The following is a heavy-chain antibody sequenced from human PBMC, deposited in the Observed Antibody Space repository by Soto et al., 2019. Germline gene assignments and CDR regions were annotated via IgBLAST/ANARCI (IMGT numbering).Heavy chain of an antibody. CDR2: IYYDGST. CDR3: ARLIDRDWFDP. CDR1: GGSISSYS. J-gene: IGHJ5*02. Sequence: QVQLQESGPGLLRPSETLSLNCTVSGGSISSYSWSWIRQSPGKGLEWIGYIYYDGSTDYNPSLKSRVTISVDTSQIQLSLKLSSVTAADTAVYYCARLIDRDWFDPWGQGTLVTVSS. V-gene: IGHV4-59*08. D-gene: IGHD3-22*01.